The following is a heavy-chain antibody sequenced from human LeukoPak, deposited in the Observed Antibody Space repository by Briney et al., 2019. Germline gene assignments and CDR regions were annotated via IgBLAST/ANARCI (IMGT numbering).Heavy chain of an antibody. Sequence: GGSLRLSCVASGFTFSTYAMSWVRQAPGKGLEWVSAISSSGGSTYFADSVKGRFTISRDNSKNTLFLQMNSLRAEDTAVYYCAKRGMTTIKEGFDFWGQGTLVTVS. V-gene: IGHV3-23*01. CDR2: ISSSGGST. D-gene: IGHD5-24*01. J-gene: IGHJ4*02. CDR3: AKRGMTTIKEGFDF. CDR1: GFTFSTYA.